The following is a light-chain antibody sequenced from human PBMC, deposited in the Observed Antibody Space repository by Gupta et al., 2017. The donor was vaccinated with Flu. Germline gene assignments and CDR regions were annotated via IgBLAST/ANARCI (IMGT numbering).Light chain of an antibody. Sequence: EIVMPQSPATLSVSPGEKDTLSCRASQTVYSNLAWYQQKPGQAPRLLIYGASTRATGIPARFSGSGSGTEFTLTISSLQSEDLAVYYCQQYEKWPGTFGQGTKVEIK. CDR2: GAS. CDR1: QTVYSN. CDR3: QQYEKWPGT. J-gene: IGKJ1*01. V-gene: IGKV3-15*01.